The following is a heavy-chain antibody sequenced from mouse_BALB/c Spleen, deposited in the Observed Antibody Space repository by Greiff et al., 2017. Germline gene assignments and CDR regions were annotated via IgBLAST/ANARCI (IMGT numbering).Heavy chain of an antibody. J-gene: IGHJ4*01. CDR2: ISYDGSN. CDR3: ARDPITTVVAMDY. V-gene: IGHV3-6*02. D-gene: IGHD1-1*01. CDR1: GYSITSGYY. Sequence: EVQRVESGPGLVKPSQSLSLTCSVTGYSITSGYYWNWIRQFPGNKLEWMGYISYDGSNNYNPSLKNRISITRDTSKNQFFLKLNSVTTEDTATYYCARDPITTVVAMDYWGQGTSVTVSS.